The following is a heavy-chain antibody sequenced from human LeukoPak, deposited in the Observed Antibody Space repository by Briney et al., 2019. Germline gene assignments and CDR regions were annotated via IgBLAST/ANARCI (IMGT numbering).Heavy chain of an antibody. CDR2: ISSGRNYI. Sequence: GGSLRLSCAASGFTFSTYSMNWVRQAPGKGLEWVSSISSGRNYIYYADSVKGRFTISRGNAKNSLYLQMNSLRAEDTAVYYCARGAMIIVAHFDYWGQGTLVTVSS. J-gene: IGHJ4*02. D-gene: IGHD3-22*01. CDR1: GFTFSTYS. CDR3: ARGAMIIVAHFDY. V-gene: IGHV3-21*01.